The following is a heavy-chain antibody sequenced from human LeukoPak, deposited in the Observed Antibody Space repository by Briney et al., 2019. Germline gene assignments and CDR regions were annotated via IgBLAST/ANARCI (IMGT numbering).Heavy chain of an antibody. CDR2: ISTYNGNT. D-gene: IGHD3-9*01. J-gene: IGHJ3*02. CDR3: AREYYDILTGYRTDAFDI. Sequence: GASVRVSCKASGYTFVSYDISWVRQAPGQGLEWMGWISTYNGNTSYGQNLQARVTMTTDTSTRTAYMELRSLRAEDTAVYYCAREYYDILTGYRTDAFDIWGQGTMVTVSS. V-gene: IGHV1-18*01. CDR1: GYTFVSYD.